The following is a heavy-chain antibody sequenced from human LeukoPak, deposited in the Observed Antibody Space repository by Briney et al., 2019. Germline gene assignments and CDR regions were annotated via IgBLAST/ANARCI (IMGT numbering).Heavy chain of an antibody. CDR1: GFTFSSYG. CDR2: IRYDGSNK. Sequence: PGGSLRLSCAASGFTFSSYGMHWVRQAPGKWLEWVAFIRYDGSNKYYADSVKGRFTISRDNSKNTLYLQMNSLRAEDTAVYYCDLNGSVRKAFWGQGTLVTVSS. V-gene: IGHV3-30*02. D-gene: IGHD3-10*01. J-gene: IGHJ4*02. CDR3: DLNGSVRKAF.